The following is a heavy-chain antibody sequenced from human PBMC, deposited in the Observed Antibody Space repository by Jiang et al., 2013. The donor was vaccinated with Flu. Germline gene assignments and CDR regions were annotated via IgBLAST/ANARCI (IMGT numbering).Heavy chain of an antibody. D-gene: IGHD2-21*02. V-gene: IGHV4-4*02. J-gene: IGHJ5*02. CDR1: GASISSRNW. Sequence: GSGLVKPSGTLSLTCSVSGASISSRNWWSWVRQPPGKGLEWIGEIYHSGNTKYNPSLKSRVTISVDKSNNQFSLKLTSVTAADTAVYFCARDARASCGDSGCSEYNWFDPWGQGTLVTVSS. CDR2: IYHSGNT. CDR3: ARDARASCGDSGCSEYNWFDP.